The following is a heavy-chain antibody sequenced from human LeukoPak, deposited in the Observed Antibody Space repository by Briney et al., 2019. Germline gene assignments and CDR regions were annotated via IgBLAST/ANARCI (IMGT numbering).Heavy chain of an antibody. Sequence: PSETLSPTCAVSRGSITNSSCYWGWIRQPPGKGLEWIGGIYYTGTTYYSPSLNSRITISMDTSKKQFSLRLASVTAADTAVCYCARRAVVPAAVSYFDNWGQGTLVTVSS. CDR2: IYYTGTT. CDR1: RGSITNSSCY. V-gene: IGHV4-39*01. CDR3: ARRAVVPAAVSYFDN. J-gene: IGHJ4*02. D-gene: IGHD2-2*01.